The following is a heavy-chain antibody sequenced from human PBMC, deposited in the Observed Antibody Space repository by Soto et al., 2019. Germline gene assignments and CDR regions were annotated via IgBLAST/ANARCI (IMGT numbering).Heavy chain of an antibody. CDR3: VRAGIITTPFYFDY. J-gene: IGHJ4*02. CDR1: GFTFSAHY. D-gene: IGHD3-10*01. Sequence: EVQLVESGGDLVQPAGSLRLACAASGFTFSAHYMDWVRQAPGKGLEWVARVRNKVNSYTTEYAASVKGRFTVSRDDSRNSLYLQMNSLKTEDTAVYYCVRAGIITTPFYFDYWGQGTLVTVSS. V-gene: IGHV3-72*01. CDR2: VRNKVNSYTT.